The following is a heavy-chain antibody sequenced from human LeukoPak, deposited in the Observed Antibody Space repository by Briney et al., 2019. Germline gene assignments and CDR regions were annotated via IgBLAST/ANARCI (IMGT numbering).Heavy chain of an antibody. J-gene: IGHJ4*02. D-gene: IGHD3-3*01. CDR2: IKPNTGDT. Sequence: GASVKVSCRASGYTFTRHYIYWMRQTPGQGLDWMGWIKPNTGDTNYAQKFQGRVTLTRDTSLITAYMELSGLTSDDTAIYYCASYDFWSGYPDYWGQGTLVTVSS. CDR1: GYTFTRHY. CDR3: ASYDFWSGYPDY. V-gene: IGHV1-2*02.